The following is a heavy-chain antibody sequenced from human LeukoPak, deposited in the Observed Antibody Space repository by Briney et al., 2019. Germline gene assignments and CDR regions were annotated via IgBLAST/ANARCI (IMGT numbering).Heavy chain of an antibody. J-gene: IGHJ6*03. V-gene: IGHV3-30*03. CDR3: ARAGNEDMDV. CDR2: ISYDGSNK. D-gene: IGHD4-23*01. CDR1: GFTFSSYG. Sequence: GGSLRLSRAASGFTFSSYGMHWVRQAPGKGLEWVAVISYDGSNKYYADSVKGRFTISRDNSKNTLYLQMNSLRAEDTAVYYCARAGNEDMDVWGKGTTVTVSS.